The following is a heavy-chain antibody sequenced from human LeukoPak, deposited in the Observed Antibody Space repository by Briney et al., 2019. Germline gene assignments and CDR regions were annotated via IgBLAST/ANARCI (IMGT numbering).Heavy chain of an antibody. V-gene: IGHV4-61*02. Sequence: SETLSLTCTVSGGSISSGSYSWSWIRQPAGKGLEWIGRIYTSGSTNYNPSLKSRVTISVDTSKNQFSLKLSSVTAADTAVYYCASSYYDSSGPLDYWGQGTLVTVSS. CDR1: GGSISSGSYS. D-gene: IGHD3-22*01. J-gene: IGHJ4*02. CDR3: ASSYYDSSGPLDY. CDR2: IYTSGST.